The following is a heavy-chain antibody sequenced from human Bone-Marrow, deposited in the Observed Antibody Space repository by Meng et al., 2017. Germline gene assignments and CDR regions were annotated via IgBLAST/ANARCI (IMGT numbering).Heavy chain of an antibody. J-gene: IGHJ4*02. CDR1: GGSFSGYY. D-gene: IGHD3-9*01. CDR3: AGNYDILTGYAY. CDR2: INHSGST. V-gene: IGHV4-34*01. Sequence: GSLRLSCAVYGGSFSGYYWSWIRQPPGKGLEWIGEINHSGSTNYNPSLKSRVTISVDTSKNQFSLKLSSVTAADTAVYYCAGNYDILTGYAYWGQGTLVTVSS.